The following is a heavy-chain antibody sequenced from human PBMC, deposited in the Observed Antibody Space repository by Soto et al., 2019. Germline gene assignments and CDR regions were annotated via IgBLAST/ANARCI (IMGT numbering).Heavy chain of an antibody. D-gene: IGHD3-22*01. CDR3: AREVCSYDSNGLYVEEFCPGSLSY. V-gene: IGHV3-33*01. Sequence: GSLRLSCAASGFTFSSYGMHWVRQAPGKGLEWVAVIWYDATNKYYADSVRGRFTISRDNSQNTLYLQMRSLRPEDTAVYYCAREVCSYDSNGLYVEEFCPGSLSYWGLGTLVTVSS. CDR2: IWYDATNK. J-gene: IGHJ4*02. CDR1: GFTFSSYG.